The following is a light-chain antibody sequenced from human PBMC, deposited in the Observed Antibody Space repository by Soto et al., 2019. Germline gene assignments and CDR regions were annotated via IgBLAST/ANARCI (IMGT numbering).Light chain of an antibody. CDR1: QSVSDSY. V-gene: IGKV3-20*01. J-gene: IGKJ2*01. CDR3: QQYVTSPPMYT. CDR2: ATS. Sequence: ENVLTQSPGTLSLSPGERATLSCRASQSVSDSYLAWYQQKPGQTPRLLIYATSGRATGIPDRFSGSGSGIDFTRTISRVEPEDFAVYYCQQYVTSPPMYTFGQGTKLEIK.